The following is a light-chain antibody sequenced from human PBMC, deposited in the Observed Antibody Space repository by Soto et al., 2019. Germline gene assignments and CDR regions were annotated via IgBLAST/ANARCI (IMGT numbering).Light chain of an antibody. V-gene: IGKV1-39*01. CDR3: QQRYKTPHA. CDR1: QGVSAY. CDR2: AAS. J-gene: IGKJ2*01. Sequence: DIQMTHSPSSLSSSVGDRVTITCRASQGVSAYLLWYQPRQGTAPRLLIYAASNLVSGVPSRFSGSGSGTTFALTISSLQPDDFATCYCQQRYKTPHAFGQGTKLETK.